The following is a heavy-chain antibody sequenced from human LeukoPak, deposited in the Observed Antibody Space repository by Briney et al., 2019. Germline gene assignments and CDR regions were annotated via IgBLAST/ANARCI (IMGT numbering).Heavy chain of an antibody. D-gene: IGHD2/OR15-2a*01. V-gene: IGHV1-69*13. J-gene: IGHJ4*02. CDR2: IIPIFGTA. CDR3: ARAVEKLLLWD. Sequence: VASVKVSCKASGYTFTGYYMHWVRQAPGQGLEWMGGIIPIFGTANYAQKFQGRVTITADESTSTAYMELSSLRSEDTAVYYCARAVEKLLLWDRGQGTLVTVSS. CDR1: GYTFTGYY.